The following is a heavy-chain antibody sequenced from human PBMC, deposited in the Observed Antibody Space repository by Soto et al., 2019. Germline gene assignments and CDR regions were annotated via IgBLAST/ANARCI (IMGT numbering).Heavy chain of an antibody. J-gene: IGHJ6*02. CDR3: ARGGGPDIAYGMDV. D-gene: IGHD5-12*01. Sequence: SETLSLTCDVSGGSISSINWWSWVRQPPGKGLKWIGEIYHSGSTTYNPSLKSRVTISVDKSKNQFSLKLKSVTAADTAIYYCARGGGPDIAYGMDVWGQGTTVTVSS. CDR2: IYHSGST. V-gene: IGHV4-4*02. CDR1: GGSISSINW.